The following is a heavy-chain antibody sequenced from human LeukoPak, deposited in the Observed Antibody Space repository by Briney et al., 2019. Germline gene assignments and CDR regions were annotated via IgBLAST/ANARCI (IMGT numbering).Heavy chain of an antibody. J-gene: IGHJ4*02. V-gene: IGHV4-59*01. CDR2: IYYSGST. CDR3: ARGDYGDYDEYYFDY. Sequence: SETLSLTCTVSGGSISSYYWSWIRQPPGKGLECIGYIYYSGSTNYNPSLKSRVTISVDTSKNQFSLKLSSVTAADTAVYYCARGDYGDYDEYYFDYWGQGTLVTVSS. CDR1: GGSISSYY. D-gene: IGHD4-17*01.